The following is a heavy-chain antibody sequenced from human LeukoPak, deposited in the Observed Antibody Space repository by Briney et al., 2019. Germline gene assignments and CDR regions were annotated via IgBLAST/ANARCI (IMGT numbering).Heavy chain of an antibody. Sequence: PGRSLRLSCAASGFTFSSYGMHWVRQAPGKGLEWVAVISYDGSNKYYADSVKGRFTISRDNSKNTLYLQMNSLRAEDTAVYYCATEGWFDAFDIWGQGTMVTVSS. CDR2: ISYDGSNK. J-gene: IGHJ3*02. D-gene: IGHD6-19*01. CDR1: GFTFSSYG. V-gene: IGHV3-30*03. CDR3: ATEGWFDAFDI.